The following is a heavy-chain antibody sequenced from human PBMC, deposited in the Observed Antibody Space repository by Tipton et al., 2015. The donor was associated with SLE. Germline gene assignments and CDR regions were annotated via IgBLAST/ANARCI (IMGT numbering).Heavy chain of an antibody. Sequence: SLRLSCAASGFTFSSYEMNWVRQAPGKGLEWVSYISSSGSTIYYADSVKGRFTISRDNAKNSLYLQMNSLRAEDTAVYYCARGAYYYDSSGYPFDYWGQGTLVTVSS. CDR2: ISSSGSTI. D-gene: IGHD3-22*01. CDR1: GFTFSSYE. J-gene: IGHJ4*02. CDR3: ARGAYYYDSSGYPFDY. V-gene: IGHV3-48*03.